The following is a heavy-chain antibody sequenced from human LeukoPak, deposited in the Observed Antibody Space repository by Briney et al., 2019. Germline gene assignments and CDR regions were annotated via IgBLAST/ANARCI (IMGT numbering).Heavy chain of an antibody. Sequence: ASVKVSCKASGYTFTSYGISWVRQAPGQGLEWMGWISAYNGNTNYARKLQGRVTMTTDTSTSTAYMELRSLRSDDTAVYYCARDKPTYYYDSSGSASHFDYWGQGTLVTVSS. D-gene: IGHD3-22*01. CDR2: ISAYNGNT. J-gene: IGHJ4*02. CDR1: GYTFTSYG. V-gene: IGHV1-18*01. CDR3: ARDKPTYYYDSSGSASHFDY.